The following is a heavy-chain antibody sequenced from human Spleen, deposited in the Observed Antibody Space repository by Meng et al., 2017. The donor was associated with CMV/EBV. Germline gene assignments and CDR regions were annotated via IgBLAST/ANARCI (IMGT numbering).Heavy chain of an antibody. CDR2: TYYRSKWYN. CDR1: GDSVSSNSAA. Sequence: SQTLSLTCAISGDSVSSNSAAWNWIRQSPSRGLEWLGRTYYRSKWYNDYAVSVKSRITINPDTSKNQFSLQLNSVTPEDTAVYYCSRDLRSLTSIAVGFDPWGQGTLVTVSS. CDR3: SRDLRSLTSIAVGFDP. D-gene: IGHD6-19*01. J-gene: IGHJ5*02. V-gene: IGHV6-1*01.